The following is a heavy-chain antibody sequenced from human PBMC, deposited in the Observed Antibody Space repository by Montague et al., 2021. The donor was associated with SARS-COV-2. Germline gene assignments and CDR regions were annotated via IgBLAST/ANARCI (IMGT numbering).Heavy chain of an antibody. V-gene: IGHV4-39*01. CDR2: IFYSGTT. J-gene: IGHJ4*02. CDR3: ARHVTFGGVVVALDY. Sequence: SETLSLTCTVSGASISSSENSWGWIRQSPGKGLEWFGSIFYSGTTYFNPSLRSRIAISVDTSKNQFSLKVISVTAADTAVYYCARHVTFGGVVVALDYWGQGPLVSVSS. D-gene: IGHD3-16*02. CDR1: GASISSSENS.